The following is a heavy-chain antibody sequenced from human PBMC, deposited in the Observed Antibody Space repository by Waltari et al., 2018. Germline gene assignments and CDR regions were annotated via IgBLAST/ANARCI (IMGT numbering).Heavy chain of an antibody. V-gene: IGHV4-59*01. CDR3: AGYSSTSIGMDV. J-gene: IGHJ6*04. Sequence: QVQLQESGPGLVKPSETLSLTCTVSGGSISSYYWSWIRQPPGKGLEWIGYIYYSGSTNYNPSLKSRGTISVDTSKNQFSLKLSSVTAADTAVYYCAGYSSTSIGMDVWGKGTTVIVSS. CDR2: IYYSGST. D-gene: IGHD6-6*01. CDR1: GGSISSYY.